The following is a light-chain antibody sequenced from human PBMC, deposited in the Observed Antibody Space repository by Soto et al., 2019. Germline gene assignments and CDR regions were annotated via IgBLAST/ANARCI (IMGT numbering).Light chain of an antibody. V-gene: IGKV3D-20*02. Sequence: IVLTQSPVTLSLSPGEGATLSCRASQSVTGTNLAWYQQRAGQAPRLLIYDAVRRATGIPDRFSGSGSGTDFTLTISSLEPEDFAVYYCQQRSNWLFGPGTKVDIK. CDR3: QQRSNWL. CDR1: QSVTGTN. J-gene: IGKJ3*01. CDR2: DAV.